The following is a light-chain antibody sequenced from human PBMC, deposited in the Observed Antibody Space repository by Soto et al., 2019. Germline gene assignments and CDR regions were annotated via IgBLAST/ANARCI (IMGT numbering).Light chain of an antibody. CDR3: LQYDTSPLT. V-gene: IGKV3-20*01. J-gene: IGKJ4*01. Sequence: EIVLTQSPGTLSLSPGERATLSCRSSQSVNSNYLAWYQQKPGQAPRLLIYAASSRAAGFPDRFSGGGSGTDFTLTISRLEPEDFAVYYCLQYDTSPLTFGGGTKVEIK. CDR2: AAS. CDR1: QSVNSNY.